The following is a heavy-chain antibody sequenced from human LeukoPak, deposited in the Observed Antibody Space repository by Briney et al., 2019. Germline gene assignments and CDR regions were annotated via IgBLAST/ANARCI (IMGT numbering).Heavy chain of an antibody. Sequence: PGGSLRLSCAASGFTVSSNYMAWVRQAPGKGLEWVSVVYSGGSSYYADSVKGRFTSSRDSSKNTMYLQVNSLRPEDTAVYYCARDSHKGLWGQGTLVTVSS. CDR3: ARDSHKGL. CDR1: GFTVSSNY. J-gene: IGHJ4*02. V-gene: IGHV3-66*01. CDR2: VYSGGSS.